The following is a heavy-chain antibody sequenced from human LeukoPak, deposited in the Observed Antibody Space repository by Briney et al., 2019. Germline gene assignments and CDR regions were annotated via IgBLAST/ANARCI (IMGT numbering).Heavy chain of an antibody. Sequence: GRSLRLSCAAAGFTFRTHWMSWFRQAPGKGLEWVANIKQDGSEKYFVDSVKGRFTISRDNAKNSLGLQMNSLRVEDTAVYYCARGLEWPGKPTLVSDYWGQGTLVTVSS. D-gene: IGHD3-3*01. V-gene: IGHV3-7*03. CDR1: GFTFRTHW. CDR2: IKQDGSEK. CDR3: ARGLEWPGKPTLVSDY. J-gene: IGHJ4*02.